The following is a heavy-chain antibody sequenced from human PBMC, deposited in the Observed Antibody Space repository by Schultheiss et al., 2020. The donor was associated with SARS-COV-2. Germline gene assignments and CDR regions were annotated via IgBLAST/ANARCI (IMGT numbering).Heavy chain of an antibody. CDR3: AREDVVGATHY. CDR2: ISYDGSNK. V-gene: IGHV3-30-3*01. D-gene: IGHD1-26*01. J-gene: IGHJ4*02. CDR1: GFTFSSYA. Sequence: GESLKISCAASGFTFSSYAMHWVRQAPGKGLEWVAVISYDGSNKYYADSVKGRFTISRDNAKNSLYLQMNSLRAEDTAVYYCAREDVVGATHYWGQGTLVTVSS.